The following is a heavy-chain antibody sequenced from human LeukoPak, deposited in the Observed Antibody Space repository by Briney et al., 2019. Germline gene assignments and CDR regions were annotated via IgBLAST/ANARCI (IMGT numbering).Heavy chain of an antibody. CDR2: ITGTGGST. CDR1: GFTFTSYA. V-gene: IGHV3-23*01. D-gene: IGHD6-19*01. J-gene: IGHJ3*02. Sequence: GGSLRLSCAASGFTFTSYAMSWDRQAPGKGLEWVSAITGTGGSTYYAAPVKGRFTVSRDNSKNTLYLQMSSLRAEDTAMYYCAKVRDTRDWYKDAFDIWGQGTRVTVSS. CDR3: AKVRDTRDWYKDAFDI.